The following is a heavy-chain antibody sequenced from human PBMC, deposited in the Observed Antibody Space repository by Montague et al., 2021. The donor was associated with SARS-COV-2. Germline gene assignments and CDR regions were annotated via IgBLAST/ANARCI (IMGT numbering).Heavy chain of an antibody. CDR1: GGSISSSSYY. V-gene: IGHV4-39*07. CDR2: IYYSGST. Sequence: SEPLSLTCTVSGGSISSSSYYWGWIRQPPGKGLEWIGSIYYSGSTYYNPSLKSRVTISVDTSKNQFSLKLSSVTAADTAVYYCARVISRQNNIVVVGLYYFDYWGQGTLVTVSS. J-gene: IGHJ4*02. D-gene: IGHD2-15*01. CDR3: ARVISRQNNIVVVGLYYFDY.